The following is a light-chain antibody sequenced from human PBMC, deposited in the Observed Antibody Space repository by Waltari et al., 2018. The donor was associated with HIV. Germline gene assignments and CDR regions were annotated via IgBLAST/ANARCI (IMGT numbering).Light chain of an antibody. J-gene: IGLJ3*02. Sequence: QTVVPQEPSSSVSPGGTVTLICGLSSVYVPPSYYHNRYQQTPVQAPRTRIYSTNTRSSGVPDRFSGSILGNKAALTITGAQADDESDYYCVLYMGSGISNWVFGGGTKLTVL. CDR3: VLYMGSGISNWV. V-gene: IGLV8-61*01. CDR1: SVYVPPSYY. CDR2: STN.